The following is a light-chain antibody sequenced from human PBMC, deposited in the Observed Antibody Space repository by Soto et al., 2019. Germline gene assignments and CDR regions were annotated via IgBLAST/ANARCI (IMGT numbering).Light chain of an antibody. CDR3: CSNAAGSTYV. Sequence: QSVLTQPASVSGSPGQSITISCTGTSSDVGSHNLVSWYQQFPGKAPKLIIFEASKRPSGVSNRVSGSKSGSTASLTISGLQAEDEADYYCCSNAAGSTYVFGSGTKVTVL. CDR2: EAS. CDR1: SSDVGSHNL. J-gene: IGLJ1*01. V-gene: IGLV2-23*01.